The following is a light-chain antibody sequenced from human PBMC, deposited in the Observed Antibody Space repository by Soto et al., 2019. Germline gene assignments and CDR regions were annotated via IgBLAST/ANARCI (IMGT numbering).Light chain of an antibody. J-gene: IGKJ3*01. V-gene: IGKV3-20*01. Sequence: EIVLTQSPGTLSLSPGERATLSCRASQTVSSSYLAWYQHKPGQAPRLLIYGASSRATGIPDRFSGSGSGTDFTLTISRLEPEDFAVYYCQQYGSSPFTFGPGTKVDSK. CDR1: QTVSSSY. CDR3: QQYGSSPFT. CDR2: GAS.